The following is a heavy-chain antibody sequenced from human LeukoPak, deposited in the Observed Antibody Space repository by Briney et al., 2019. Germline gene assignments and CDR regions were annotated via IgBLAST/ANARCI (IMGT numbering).Heavy chain of an antibody. CDR1: GYTFTSFG. Sequence: ASVKVSCKASGYTFTSFGISWVRQAPGQRLTWMGWISAYNGNTDHAQNFQGRVTMTTDTSTSTVYMELSSLRSEDTAVYYCARSLIVATTETLDYWGQGTLVTVSS. CDR3: ARSLIVATTETLDY. V-gene: IGHV1-18*01. D-gene: IGHD5-12*01. CDR2: ISAYNGNT. J-gene: IGHJ4*02.